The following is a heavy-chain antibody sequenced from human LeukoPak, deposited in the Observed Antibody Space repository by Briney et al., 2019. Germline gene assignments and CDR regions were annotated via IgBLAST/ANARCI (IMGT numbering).Heavy chain of an antibody. Sequence: GESLRHSCAASGFTSSSYWMSWVRQAPGKGLEWVANIKQDGSEKYYVDSVKGRFTISRDNAKNSLYLQMNSLRAEDTAVYYCARVDYYGSGSSPRPYFFDYWGQGTLVTVSS. CDR3: ARVDYYGSGSSPRPYFFDY. D-gene: IGHD3-10*01. CDR1: GFTSSSYW. V-gene: IGHV3-7*01. J-gene: IGHJ4*02. CDR2: IKQDGSEK.